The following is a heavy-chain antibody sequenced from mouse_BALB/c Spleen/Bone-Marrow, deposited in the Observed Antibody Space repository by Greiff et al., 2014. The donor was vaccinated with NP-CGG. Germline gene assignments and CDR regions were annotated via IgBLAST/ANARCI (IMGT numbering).Heavy chain of an antibody. D-gene: IGHD2-1*01. Sequence: EVKLVESGGGLVQPKGSLKLSCAASGFTFNTYAMNWVRQAPGKGLEWVARIRSKSNNYATYYADSVKDRFTISRDDSQSMLYQQMNNLKTEDTAMYYCVRQPYGNYVPDYAMDHWGQGTSVTVSS. J-gene: IGHJ4*01. CDR1: GFTFNTYA. CDR3: VRQPYGNYVPDYAMDH. V-gene: IGHV10-1*02. CDR2: IRSKSNNYAT.